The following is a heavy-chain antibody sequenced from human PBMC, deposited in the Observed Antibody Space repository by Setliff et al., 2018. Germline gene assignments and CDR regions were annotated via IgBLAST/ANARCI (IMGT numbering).Heavy chain of an antibody. CDR2: WYTSGIT. CDR3: ARGQNSYHPGSWGPLYDH. CDR1: GGSISGGTYY. J-gene: IGHJ4*02. V-gene: IGHV4-61*09. D-gene: IGHD3-10*01. Sequence: SETLSLTCTVSGGSISGGTYYWTWIRQPAGKGLEWIGHWYTSGITNYNPPLKSQVTISVDTSKNQFSLKLSSVTAADTAVFFCARGQNSYHPGSWGPLYDHWGQGTQVTVSS.